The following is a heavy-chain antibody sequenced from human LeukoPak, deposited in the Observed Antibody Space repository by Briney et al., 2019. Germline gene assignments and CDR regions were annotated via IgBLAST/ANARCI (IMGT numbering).Heavy chain of an antibody. V-gene: IGHV4-39*01. CDR1: GGSISSSSYY. D-gene: IGHD2-21*02. J-gene: IGHJ3*02. Sequence: SETLSLTCTVSGGSISSSSYYWGWIRQPPGKGLEWIGSIYYSGSTYYNPSLKSRVTISVDTSKNQFSLKLSSVTAADTAVYYCARVRHIVVVTAPSGAFDIWGQGTMVTVSS. CDR2: IYYSGST. CDR3: ARVRHIVVVTAPSGAFDI.